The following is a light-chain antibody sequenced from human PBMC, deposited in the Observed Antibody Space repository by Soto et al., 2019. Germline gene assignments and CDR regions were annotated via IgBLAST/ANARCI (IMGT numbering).Light chain of an antibody. V-gene: IGKV3-11*01. CDR3: QHPGTWLRTWG. CDR2: DAS. J-gene: IGKJ5*01. CDR1: QSISID. Sequence: VVTQYNVTLSLSPGEGATLSCTASQSISIDLALYQQRPGQVPRLLIYDASSRATGIPGRFTGSGSGTDFTLTISSLEPEDLAGNYGQHPGTWLRTWGFGEG.